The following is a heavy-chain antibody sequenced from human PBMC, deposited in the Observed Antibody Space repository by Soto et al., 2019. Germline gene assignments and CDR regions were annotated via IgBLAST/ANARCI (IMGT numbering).Heavy chain of an antibody. Sequence: GGFLTLSRAAAGFPIGSYSLNRVRQDPGKGLEWVSAISGSGGSTYYAAAVKGRFTISRDNSKNTLYLQMNSLRAEDTAVYYCAKGGYFDWLFDYYYYYMDFWGKGTTVTVSS. J-gene: IGHJ6*03. CDR1: GFPIGSYS. D-gene: IGHD3-9*01. CDR2: ISGSGGST. CDR3: AKGGYFDWLFDYYYYYMDF. V-gene: IGHV3-23*01.